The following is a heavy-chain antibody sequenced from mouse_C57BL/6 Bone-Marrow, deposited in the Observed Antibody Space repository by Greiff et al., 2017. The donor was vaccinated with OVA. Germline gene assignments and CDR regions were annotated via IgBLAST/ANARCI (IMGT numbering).Heavy chain of an antibody. V-gene: IGHV1-12*01. D-gene: IGHD1-1*01. CDR3: ARYLVATTVDYFDY. CDR2: IYPGNGDT. J-gene: IGHJ2*01. Sequence: QVQLKESGAELVRPGASVKMSCKASGYTFTSYNMHWVKQTPRQGLEWIGAIYPGNGDTSYNQKFKGKATLTVDKSSSTAYMQLSSLTSEDSAVYFGARYLVATTVDYFDYWGQGTTLTVSS. CDR1: GYTFTSYN.